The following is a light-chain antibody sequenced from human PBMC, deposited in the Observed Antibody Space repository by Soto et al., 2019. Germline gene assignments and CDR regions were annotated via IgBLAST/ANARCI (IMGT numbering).Light chain of an antibody. CDR2: DVS. CDR3: CSYAA. CDR1: SSDVGGYNY. Sequence: QSVLTQPRSVSGSPGQSVTISCTGTSSDVGGYNYVSWYQQHPGKAPKLMIYDVSKRPSGVPDRFSGSKSGNTASLTISGLQAEDEADYYCCSYAAFGGWTKLTVL. J-gene: IGLJ2*01. V-gene: IGLV2-11*01.